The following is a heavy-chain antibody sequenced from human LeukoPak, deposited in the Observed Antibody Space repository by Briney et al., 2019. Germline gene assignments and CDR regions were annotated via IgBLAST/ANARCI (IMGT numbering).Heavy chain of an antibody. V-gene: IGHV1-69*04. D-gene: IGHD3-22*01. J-gene: IGHJ5*02. CDR3: ASGQLNYYDSSGYYNWFDP. CDR2: IIPILGIA. CDR1: GGTFSSYG. Sequence: SVKVSCKASGGTFSSYGISWVRQAPGQGLEWMGRIIPILGIANYAQKFQGRVTITADKSTSTAYMELSSLRSEDTAVYYCASGQLNYYDSSGYYNWFDPWGQGTLVTVSS.